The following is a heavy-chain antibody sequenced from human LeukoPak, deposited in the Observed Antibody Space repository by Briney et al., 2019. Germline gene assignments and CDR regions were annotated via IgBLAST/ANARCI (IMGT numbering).Heavy chain of an antibody. CDR3: ARGAYYYDSSGYVWYFDL. Sequence: PSETLSLTCAVSGGSISSGGYSWSWIRQPPGKGLEWIGYIYHSGSTYYNPSLKSRVTISVDRSKKQFSLKLSSVTAADTAVYYCARGAYYYDSSGYVWYFDLWGRGTLVTVSS. V-gene: IGHV4-30-2*01. J-gene: IGHJ2*01. D-gene: IGHD3-22*01. CDR1: GGSISSGGYS. CDR2: IYHSGST.